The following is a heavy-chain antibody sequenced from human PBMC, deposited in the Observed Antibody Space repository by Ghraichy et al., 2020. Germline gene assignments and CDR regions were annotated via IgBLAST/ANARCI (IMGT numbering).Heavy chain of an antibody. CDR1: GFTVSSDY. V-gene: IGHV3-53*01. J-gene: IGHJ4*02. CDR2: IYSGGNT. CDR3: ASPDDVYDGSDYFLAY. Sequence: GGSLRLSCAASGFTVSSDYMSWVRQPPGKGLEWVSVIYSGGNTYSAESLKGRCTISRDISKNTLFLQINSLRAEDTAVYYCASPDDVYDGSDYFLAYWGQGTLVTVSS. D-gene: IGHD3-22*01.